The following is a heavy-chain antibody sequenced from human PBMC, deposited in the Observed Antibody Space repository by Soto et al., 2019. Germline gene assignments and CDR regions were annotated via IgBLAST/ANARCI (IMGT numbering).Heavy chain of an antibody. CDR1: GYTFTSYG. CDR3: ANGTYDYIWGSYRYNDY. V-gene: IGHV1-18*01. D-gene: IGHD3-16*02. J-gene: IGHJ4*02. Sequence: QVQLVQSGAEVKKPGASVKVSCKASGYTFTSYGISWVRQAPGQGLEWMGWISAYNGNTNYAQKLQGRVTMTTDTSTSTAYMELRSLRSDDTAVYYCANGTYDYIWGSYRYNDYWGQGTLVTVSS. CDR2: ISAYNGNT.